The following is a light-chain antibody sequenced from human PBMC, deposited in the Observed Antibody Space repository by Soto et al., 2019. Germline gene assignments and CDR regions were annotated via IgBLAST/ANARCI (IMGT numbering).Light chain of an antibody. CDR3: QTWGGGSVV. J-gene: IGLJ2*01. CDR1: SEHSTYA. V-gene: IGLV4-69*01. CDR2: IYSDGSH. Sequence: QSVLTQSPSASASLGASVKVTCTLNSEHSTYAIAWHRQQPEKGPRYLMRIYSDGSHVRGDGIPDRFSGSSSGAERHLTISSLQSDDEAEYYCQTWGGGSVVFGGGTKLTVL.